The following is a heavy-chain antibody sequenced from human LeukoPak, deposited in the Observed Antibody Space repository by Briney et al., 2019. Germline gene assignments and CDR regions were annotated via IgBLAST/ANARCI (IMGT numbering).Heavy chain of an antibody. CDR2: IIPIFATP. Sequence: SVKVSCKASGGTFSSYAVGWVRQAPGQGLEWIGGIIPIFATPDYAQKFRGRVSITTDESTSTAYMELSSLRSEDTALYYCARGPLYYDLSTGYPPSEMYYFDYWGQGTLVTVSS. D-gene: IGHD3-9*01. CDR3: ARGPLYYDLSTGYPPSEMYYFDY. V-gene: IGHV1-69*05. J-gene: IGHJ4*02. CDR1: GGTFSSYA.